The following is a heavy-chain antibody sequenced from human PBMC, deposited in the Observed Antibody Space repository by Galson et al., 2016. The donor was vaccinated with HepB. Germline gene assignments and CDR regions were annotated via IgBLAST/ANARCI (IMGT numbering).Heavy chain of an antibody. CDR3: ARDRRRIWGSYRYGAYGMDV. D-gene: IGHD3-16*02. CDR1: GGSISSGDYY. V-gene: IGHV4-30-4*01. Sequence: TLSLTCTVSGGSISSGDYYWSWIRQPPGKGLEWIGYIYYSGSTYYNPSLKSRVTISVATSENQFSLKLRSVTAADTAVYYCARDRRRIWGSYRYGAYGMDVWGKGTTVTVSS. CDR2: IYYSGST. J-gene: IGHJ6*04.